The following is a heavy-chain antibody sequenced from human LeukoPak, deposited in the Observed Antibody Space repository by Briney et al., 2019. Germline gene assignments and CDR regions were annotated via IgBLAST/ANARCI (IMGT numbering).Heavy chain of an antibody. CDR3: ARNVYRTFDS. V-gene: IGHV3-7*01. CDR1: GFTFSTYW. CDR2: IKQDGSEK. J-gene: IGHJ4*02. D-gene: IGHD1-14*01. Sequence: PGGSLRLSCAASGFTFSTYWMSWVRQAPGKGLEWVADIKQDGSEKYYVDSVKDRFTISRDNAKNSLYLQMNGLRVEDTAVYYCARNVYRTFDSWDQGTLVTVSS.